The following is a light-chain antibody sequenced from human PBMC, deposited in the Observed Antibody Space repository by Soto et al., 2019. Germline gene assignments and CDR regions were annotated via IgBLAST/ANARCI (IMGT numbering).Light chain of an antibody. V-gene: IGKV1-5*03. CDR1: QSIYIW. CDR2: KSS. CDR3: QQYNGLPAWT. J-gene: IGKJ1*01. Sequence: DLPMTQSPSTLSASVGDRVTITCRASQSIYIWLARYQKKPGKAPNLLIYKSSTLQSGVPSRFSGNGSGTEFTLTITSLQPDDSATYYCQQYNGLPAWTFGQGTKVEIK.